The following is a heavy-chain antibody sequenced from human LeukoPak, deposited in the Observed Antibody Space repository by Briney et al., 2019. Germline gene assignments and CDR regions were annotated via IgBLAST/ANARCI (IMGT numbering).Heavy chain of an antibody. CDR2: IYHSGST. V-gene: IGHV4-38-2*02. CDR1: GRSISSGYF. CDR3: ARRGAGLDY. Sequence: ASETLSLTCIVSGRSISSGYFWGWIRQPPGRGLEWIGSIYHSGSTYYNPSLKSRVTISVDTSKNQFSLELSSVTAADTAMYYCARRGAGLDYWGQGTLVTVSS. J-gene: IGHJ4*02.